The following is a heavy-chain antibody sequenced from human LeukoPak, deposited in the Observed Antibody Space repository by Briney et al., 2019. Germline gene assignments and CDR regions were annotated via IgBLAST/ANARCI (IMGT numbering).Heavy chain of an antibody. V-gene: IGHV1-2*02. CDR1: GYTYTGYY. Sequence: GASVKVSCKASGYTYTGYYMHWVRQAPGQGLEWMGWINPNSGGTNYAQKFQGRVTMTRDTSISTAYMELSRLRSDDTAVYYCARSRRLQQGRGLDYWGQGTLVTVSS. CDR2: INPNSGGT. CDR3: ARSRRLQQGRGLDY. D-gene: IGHD5-24*01. J-gene: IGHJ4*02.